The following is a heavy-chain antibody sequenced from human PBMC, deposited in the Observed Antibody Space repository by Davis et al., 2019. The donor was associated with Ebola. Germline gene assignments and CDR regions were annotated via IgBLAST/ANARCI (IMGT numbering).Heavy chain of an antibody. Sequence: GESLKISCAASGFTFSSYAMSWVRQAPGKGLEWVSGISGSGGSTYYADSVKGRFTISRDNSKNTLYLQMNSLRAEDTAVYYCARASYCGGDCYSGEYFQHWGQGTLVTVSS. CDR2: ISGSGGST. V-gene: IGHV3-23*01. CDR3: ARASYCGGDCYSGEYFQH. CDR1: GFTFSSYA. J-gene: IGHJ1*01. D-gene: IGHD2-21*02.